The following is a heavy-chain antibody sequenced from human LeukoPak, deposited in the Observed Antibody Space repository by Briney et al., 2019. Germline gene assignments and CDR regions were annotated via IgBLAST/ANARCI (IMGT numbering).Heavy chain of an antibody. CDR2: IYYTGNT. Sequence: SETLSLTCAVYGGSFSGYYWSWLRQPPGKGLEWIGFIYYTGNTKYHPSLEGRVTISVDTSKNHFSLKLTSLTAADTAIYYCARGLGPIWGQGTLVTVSS. CDR3: ARGLGPI. V-gene: IGHV4-59*01. J-gene: IGHJ3*02. CDR1: GGSFSGYY.